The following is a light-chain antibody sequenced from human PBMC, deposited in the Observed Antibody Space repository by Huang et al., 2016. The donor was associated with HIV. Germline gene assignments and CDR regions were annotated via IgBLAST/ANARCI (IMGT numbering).Light chain of an antibody. J-gene: IGKJ2*01. CDR2: DAV. CDR1: QDINNY. Sequence: DIQMTQSPSSLSASVGDRVTITCQESQDINNYLNWYLQKPGKAPKLRIYDAVNLEKGVPLRFSGSGSGTDFILTISSLQPEDFATYDCQQYDNLPYTFGQGTKLEIK. V-gene: IGKV1-33*01. CDR3: QQYDNLPYT.